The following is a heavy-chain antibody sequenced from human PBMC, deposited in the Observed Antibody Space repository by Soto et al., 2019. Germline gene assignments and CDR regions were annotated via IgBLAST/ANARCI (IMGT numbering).Heavy chain of an antibody. J-gene: IGHJ3*02. CDR1: GGSISSYD. V-gene: IGHV4-59*01. CDR3: ARYYHEIGAFDI. CDR2: IYYSGST. Sequence: KPSETLSLTCTVSGGSISSYDWSWIRQPPGKGLEWIGYIYYSGSTNYNPSLKSRVTISVDTSKNQFSLKLSSVTAADTAVYYCARYYHEIGAFDIWGQGTMGKVS. D-gene: IGHD3-22*01.